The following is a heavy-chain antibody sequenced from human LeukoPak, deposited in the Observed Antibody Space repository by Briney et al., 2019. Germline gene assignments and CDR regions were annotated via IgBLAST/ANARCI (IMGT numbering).Heavy chain of an antibody. CDR2: INPGDSEI. D-gene: IGHD2-2*02. CDR3: SRQGCTTTSCHTIDS. V-gene: IGHV5-51*01. Sequence: GESLKISCKTSGFSFIIYWIVWVRQTPGKGLELMGIINPGDSEIRYSPSFQGQVTISVDKSISTAYLQWSSLKASDTAMYYCSRQGCTTTSCHTIDSWGQGTLVTVSS. CDR1: GFSFIIYW. J-gene: IGHJ4*02.